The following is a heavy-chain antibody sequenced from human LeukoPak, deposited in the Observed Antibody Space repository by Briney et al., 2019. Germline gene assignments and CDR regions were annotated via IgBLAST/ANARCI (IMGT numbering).Heavy chain of an antibody. CDR3: ARDSIHRRTTPFDY. J-gene: IGHJ4*02. CDR1: GYSISSDYY. Sequence: SETMSLTCTVSGYSISSDYYWVWIRQPPGKGLEWIGSIYHSVSTYYHPSLKSRVTISVDTSKNQFSLKLSSVAAADTAVYYCARDSIHRRTTPFDYWGQGTLVTVSS. D-gene: IGHD1-7*01. CDR2: IYHSVST. V-gene: IGHV4-38-2*02.